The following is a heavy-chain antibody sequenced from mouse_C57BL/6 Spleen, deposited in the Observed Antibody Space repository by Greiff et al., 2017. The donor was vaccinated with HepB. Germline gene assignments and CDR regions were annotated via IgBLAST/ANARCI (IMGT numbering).Heavy chain of an antibody. J-gene: IGHJ1*03. CDR3: AMPHYYGSSPWYFDV. CDR1: GFNIKDYY. D-gene: IGHD1-1*01. CDR2: IDPEDGET. V-gene: IGHV14-2*01. Sequence: VQLQQSGAELVKPGASVKLSCTASGFNIKDYYMHWVKQRTEQGLEWIGRIDPEDGETKYAPKFQGKATITADTSSNTAYLQRSSRTSEDTAVYYCAMPHYYGSSPWYFDVWGTGTTVTVSS.